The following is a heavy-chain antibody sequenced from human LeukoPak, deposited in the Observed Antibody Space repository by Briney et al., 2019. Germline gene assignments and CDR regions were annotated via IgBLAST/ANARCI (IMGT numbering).Heavy chain of an antibody. J-gene: IGHJ4*02. CDR1: GFTFSSYA. V-gene: IGHV3-23*01. CDR2: IGGSGGST. Sequence: GGSLRLSCAASGFTFSSYAMSWVRQAPGEGLEWVSAIGGSGGSTFYADSVKGRFTISRDNSKNTLYLQMNSLRAEDTALYYCAKDGQAPYSGCSGSFDYWGQGTLVTVSS. CDR3: AKDGQAPYSGCSGSFDY. D-gene: IGHD5-12*01.